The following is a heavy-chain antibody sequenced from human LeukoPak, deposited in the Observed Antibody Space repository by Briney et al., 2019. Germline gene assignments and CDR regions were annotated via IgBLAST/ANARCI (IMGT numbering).Heavy chain of an antibody. CDR1: GYTFTSYA. Sequence: GASVKVSCKASGYTFTSYAMNWVRQAPGQGLEWMGWISAYNGNTNYAQKLQGRVTMTTDTSTSTAYMELRSLRSDDTAVYYCARPNTAMADYWGQGTLVTVSS. CDR3: ARPNTAMADY. D-gene: IGHD5-18*01. CDR2: ISAYNGNT. J-gene: IGHJ4*02. V-gene: IGHV1-18*01.